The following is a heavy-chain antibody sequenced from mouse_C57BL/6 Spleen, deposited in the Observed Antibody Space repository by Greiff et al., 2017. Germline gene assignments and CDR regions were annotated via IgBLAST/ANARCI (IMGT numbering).Heavy chain of an antibody. D-gene: IGHD2-3*01. J-gene: IGHJ4*01. CDR2: SLPGSGST. V-gene: IGHV1-9*01. CDR1: GYTCTGYW. CDR3: ARWLLPGDAMDY. Sequence: VQLQQSGAEMMKRGARERLSCKATGYTCTGYWRVRVEQRPGHGLVWSVESLPGSGSTNYNEKFKGKATFTADTSSNTDYKQLSSLTTKGSAINYCARWLLPGDAMDYWSRGTSVTITS.